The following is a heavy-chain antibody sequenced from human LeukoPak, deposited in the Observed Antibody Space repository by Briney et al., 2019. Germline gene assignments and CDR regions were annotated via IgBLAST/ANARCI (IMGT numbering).Heavy chain of an antibody. Sequence: SETLSLTCTVSGGSISSSSYYWGWIRQPPGKGLEWIGYIYYSGSTYYNPSLKSRVTISVDTSKNQFSLKLSSVTAADTAVYYCASYSSGYYRWGVDYWGQGTLVTVSS. J-gene: IGHJ4*02. V-gene: IGHV4-30-4*08. CDR3: ASYSSGYYRWGVDY. D-gene: IGHD3-22*01. CDR2: IYYSGST. CDR1: GGSISSSSYY.